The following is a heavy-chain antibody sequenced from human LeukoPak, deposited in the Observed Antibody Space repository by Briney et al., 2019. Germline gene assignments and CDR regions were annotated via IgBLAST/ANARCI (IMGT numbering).Heavy chain of an antibody. CDR2: IRYDGSNK. J-gene: IGHJ4*02. Sequence: GGSLRLSCAASGFTFSSSTVHWVRQAPGKGLEWVAFIRYDGSNKYYADSVKGRFTISRDNSKNTLYLQMNSLRAEDTAVYYCASIIVVVPAAITEFDYWGQGTLVTVSS. CDR3: ASIIVVVPAAITEFDY. CDR1: GFTFSSST. V-gene: IGHV3-30*02. D-gene: IGHD2-2*01.